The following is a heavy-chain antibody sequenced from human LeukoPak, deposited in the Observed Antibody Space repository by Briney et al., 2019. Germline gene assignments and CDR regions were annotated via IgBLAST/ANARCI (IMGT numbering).Heavy chain of an antibody. CDR2: IYHSGST. CDR1: GYSISSGYY. Sequence: SETLSLTCTVSGYSISSGYYWGWIRQPPGKGLEWIGSIYHSGSTYYNPSLKSRVTISVDTSKNQFSLKLSSVTAADTAVYYCARHRRRSEYYYDSSGYLHFDYWGQGTLVTVSS. CDR3: ARHRRRSEYYYDSSGYLHFDY. V-gene: IGHV4-38-2*02. J-gene: IGHJ4*02. D-gene: IGHD3-22*01.